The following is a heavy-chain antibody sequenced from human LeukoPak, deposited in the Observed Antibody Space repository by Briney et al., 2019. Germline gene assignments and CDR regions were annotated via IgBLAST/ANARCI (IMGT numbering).Heavy chain of an antibody. CDR1: GFTFSNYG. CDR2: IRNKVNSYST. Sequence: GGSLRLSCEASGFTFSNYGMDWVRQAPGKGLEWVGRIRNKVNSYSTEYAASVKGRFTISRDDSKNSLYLQMNSLKTEDTAVYYCARVRYYLDYWGQGTLVTVSS. V-gene: IGHV3-72*01. CDR3: ARVRYYLDY. J-gene: IGHJ4*02. D-gene: IGHD3-9*01.